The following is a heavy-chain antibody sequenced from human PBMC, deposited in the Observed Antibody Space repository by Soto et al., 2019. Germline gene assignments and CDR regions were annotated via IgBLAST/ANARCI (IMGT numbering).Heavy chain of an antibody. CDR1: GFTFSSYS. Sequence: GGSLRLSCAASGFTFSSYSMNWVRQAPGKGLEWVSSISSSSSYIYYADSVKGRFTISRDNAKNSLYLQMNSLRDKDTAVYYCARVKVRRYYGSGSVDYWGQGTLVTVSS. V-gene: IGHV3-21*01. J-gene: IGHJ4*02. CDR2: ISSSSSYI. D-gene: IGHD3-10*01. CDR3: ARVKVRRYYGSGSVDY.